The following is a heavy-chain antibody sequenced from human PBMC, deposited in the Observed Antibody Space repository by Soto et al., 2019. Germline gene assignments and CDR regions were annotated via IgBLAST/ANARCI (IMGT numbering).Heavy chain of an antibody. CDR2: INHSGST. D-gene: IGHD6-6*01. J-gene: IGHJ6*03. V-gene: IGHV4-34*01. Sequence: SETLSLTCAVYGGSFSGYYWSWIRQPPGKGLEWIGEINHSGSTNYNPSLKSRVTISVDTSKNQFSLKLSSVTAADTAVYYCARVTAARLYYYYYMDVWGKGTTVTVSS. CDR3: ARVTAARLYYYYYMDV. CDR1: GGSFSGYY.